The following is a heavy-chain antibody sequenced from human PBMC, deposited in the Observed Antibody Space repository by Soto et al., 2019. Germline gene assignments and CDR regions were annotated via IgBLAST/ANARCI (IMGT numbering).Heavy chain of an antibody. CDR1: GGSISSSNW. V-gene: IGHV4-4*02. Sequence: SETLSLTCAVSGGSISSSNWWSWVRQPPGKGLEWIGEIYHSGSTNYNPSLKSRVTISVDKSKNQFSLKLSSVTAADTAVYYCAREGSSGWYRGFCFDYWGQGTLVTVSS. J-gene: IGHJ4*02. D-gene: IGHD6-19*01. CDR2: IYHSGST. CDR3: AREGSSGWYRGFCFDY.